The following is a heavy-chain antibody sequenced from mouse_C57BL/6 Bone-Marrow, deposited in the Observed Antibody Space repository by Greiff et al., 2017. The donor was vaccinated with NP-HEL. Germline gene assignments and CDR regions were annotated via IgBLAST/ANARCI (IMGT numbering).Heavy chain of an antibody. CDR1: GYTFTSYW. Sequence: QVQLQQPGAELVKPGASVKMSCKASGYTFTSYWITWVKQRPGQGLEWIGDIYPGSGSTNYNEKFKSKATLTVDTSSSTAYMQLSSLTSEYAAVDYGARVHYGSSNEDFDYWGQGTTLTVSS. CDR3: ARVHYGSSNEDFDY. CDR2: IYPGSGST. J-gene: IGHJ2*01. D-gene: IGHD1-1*01. V-gene: IGHV1-55*01.